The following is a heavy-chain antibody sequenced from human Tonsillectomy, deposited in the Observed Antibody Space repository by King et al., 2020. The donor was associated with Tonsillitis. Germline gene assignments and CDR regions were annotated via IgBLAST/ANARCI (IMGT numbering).Heavy chain of an antibody. CDR3: ARHQPPDYYDTEVTMDV. CDR2: IDPRDSYT. J-gene: IGHJ6*02. D-gene: IGHD3-22*01. Sequence: QLVQSGAEVKKPGESLRISCKGSGYSFTSYWISWVRQMPGKGLEWMGRIDPRDSYTNYSPSFQGHVTISADNSISTAYLQWSSLKASDTAMYYCARHQPPDYYDTEVTMDVWGQGTTVTVSS. CDR1: GYSFTSYW. V-gene: IGHV5-10-1*03.